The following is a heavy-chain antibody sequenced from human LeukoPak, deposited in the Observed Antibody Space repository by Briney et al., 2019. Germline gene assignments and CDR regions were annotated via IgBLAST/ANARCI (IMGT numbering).Heavy chain of an antibody. CDR2: ISAYNGNT. V-gene: IGHV1-18*01. CDR3: ARAEQYQLLLH. Sequence: GASVKVSCKASGYTFTSYGITWVRQAPGQGLESMGWISAYNGNTNYAQKLQGRVTMTTDTSTSTAYLDLRSLRSDDTAVYYCARAEQYQLLLHWGQGTLVTVSS. D-gene: IGHD2-2*01. J-gene: IGHJ4*02. CDR1: GYTFTSYG.